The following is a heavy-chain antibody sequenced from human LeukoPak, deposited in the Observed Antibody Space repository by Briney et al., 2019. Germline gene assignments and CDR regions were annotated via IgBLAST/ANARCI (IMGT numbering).Heavy chain of an antibody. Sequence: ASVTVPCKASGYTFTGYYMHWVGQPPGQGLGGLGWTNPNRGGTNYPQKFQGRVTMTRDTSISTAYMELSRLRSDDTAVYYCTVKGMYYDFWSGYYTGAAPYYYYGMDVWGQGTTVTVSS. V-gene: IGHV1-2*02. D-gene: IGHD3-3*01. CDR3: TVKGMYYDFWSGYYTGAAPYYYYGMDV. J-gene: IGHJ6*02. CDR1: GYTFTGYY. CDR2: TNPNRGGT.